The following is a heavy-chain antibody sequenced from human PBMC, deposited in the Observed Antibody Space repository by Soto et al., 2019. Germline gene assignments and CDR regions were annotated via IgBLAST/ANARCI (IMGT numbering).Heavy chain of an antibody. CDR1: GFTFSSYA. Sequence: GGSLRLSCAASGFTFSSYAMSWVRQAPGKGLEWVSAISGSGGSTYYADSVKGRFTISGDNSKNTLYLQMNSLRAEDTAVYYCAKDLPYYYGSGSLRYYYYGMDVWGQGTTVTVSS. D-gene: IGHD3-10*01. CDR2: ISGSGGST. V-gene: IGHV3-23*01. J-gene: IGHJ6*02. CDR3: AKDLPYYYGSGSLRYYYYGMDV.